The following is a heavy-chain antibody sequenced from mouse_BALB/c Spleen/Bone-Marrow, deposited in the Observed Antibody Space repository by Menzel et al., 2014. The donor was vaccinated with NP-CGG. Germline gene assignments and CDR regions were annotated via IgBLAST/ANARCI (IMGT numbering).Heavy chain of an antibody. Sequence: QVQLQQSGAELVMPGASVKMSCKASGCTFTDYWMHWAKQRPGQGLEWIGAIDTSDSYTSYNQKFKGKATLTVDESSSTAYMQLSSLTSEDSAVYYCARGTGWYFDVWGAGTTVTVSS. J-gene: IGHJ1*01. V-gene: IGHV1-69*01. CDR2: IDTSDSYT. D-gene: IGHD4-1*01. CDR3: ARGTGWYFDV. CDR1: GCTFTDYW.